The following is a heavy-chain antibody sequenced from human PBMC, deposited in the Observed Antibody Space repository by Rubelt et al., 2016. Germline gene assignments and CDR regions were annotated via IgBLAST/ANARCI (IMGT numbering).Heavy chain of an antibody. CDR2: ISAYNGNP. CDR1: GYTFTSYG. CDR3: ARDGVAGATTLRSDY. J-gene: IGHJ4*02. Sequence: QLVQSGAEVKKPGASVKVSCKASGYTFTSYGISWVRQAPGQGLEWMGWISAYNGNPNYALKLQGRVTMTTDTSTSTAYMELSSLRSGDTAVYYCARDGVAGATTLRSDYWGQGTLVTVSS. D-gene: IGHD1-26*01. V-gene: IGHV1-18*01.